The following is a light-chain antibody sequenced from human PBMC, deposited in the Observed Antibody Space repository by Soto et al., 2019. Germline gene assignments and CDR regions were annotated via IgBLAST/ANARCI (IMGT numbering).Light chain of an antibody. V-gene: IGKV1-13*02. CDR1: QGISSA. CDR2: DAS. J-gene: IGKJ5*01. Sequence: AIPLTQSPSSLSASVGDRVTITCRASQGISSALAWYQQKPGKAPKLLIYDASSLESGVPSRFSGSGSGTDFTLTISSLQPEDFATDYCQQFNSYPSTFGQGTRLEIK. CDR3: QQFNSYPST.